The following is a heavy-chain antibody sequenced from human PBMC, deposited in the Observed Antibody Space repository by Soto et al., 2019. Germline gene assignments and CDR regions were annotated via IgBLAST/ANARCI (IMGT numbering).Heavy chain of an antibody. J-gene: IGHJ4*02. CDR2: IKSKTDGGTT. V-gene: IGHV3-15*07. CDR3: TTASVWGSYRYPPYFDY. Sequence: PGGSLRLSCAAPGFTFSNAWMNWVRQAPGKGLEWVGRIKSKTDGGTTDYAAPVKGRFTISRDDSKNTLYLQMNSLKTEDTAVYYCTTASVWGSYRYPPYFDYWGQGTLVTVSS. CDR1: GFTFSNAW. D-gene: IGHD3-16*02.